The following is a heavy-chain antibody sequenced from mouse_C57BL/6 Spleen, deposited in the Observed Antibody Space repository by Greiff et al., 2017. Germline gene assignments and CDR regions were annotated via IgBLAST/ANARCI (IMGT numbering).Heavy chain of an antibody. Sequence: EVQRVESGPGLVKPSQSLSLTCSVTGYSITSGYYWNWIRQFPGNKLEWMGYISYDGSNNYNPSLKNRISITRDTSKNQFFLKLNSVTTEDTATYYCARDMHYGSSYPFAYWGQGTLVTVSA. CDR2: ISYDGSN. D-gene: IGHD1-1*01. CDR1: GYSITSGYY. J-gene: IGHJ3*01. CDR3: ARDMHYGSSYPFAY. V-gene: IGHV3-6*01.